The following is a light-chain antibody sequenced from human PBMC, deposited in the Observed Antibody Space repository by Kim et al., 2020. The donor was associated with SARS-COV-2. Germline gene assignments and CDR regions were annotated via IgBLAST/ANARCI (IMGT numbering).Light chain of an antibody. J-gene: IGLJ3*02. V-gene: IGLV1-47*01. Sequence: QSVLTQPPSASGTLGQRVTISCSGSSSNIGTDYVYWYQQLAGTAPKLLIYKNDQRPSGVPDRFSASKSDTSASLAISGLRSEDEADYYCAARDGSLRVWMFGGGTQLTVL. CDR2: KND. CDR1: SSNIGTDY. CDR3: AARDGSLRVWM.